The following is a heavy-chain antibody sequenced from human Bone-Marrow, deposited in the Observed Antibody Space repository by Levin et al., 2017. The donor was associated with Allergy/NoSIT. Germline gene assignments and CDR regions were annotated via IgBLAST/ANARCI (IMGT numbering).Heavy chain of an antibody. CDR3: AKGNCSGGSGYSGSFPVDY. J-gene: IGHJ4*02. Sequence: PGGSLRLSCAASGFTFSSYAMSWVRQAPGKGLEWVSAISGSGGSTYYADSVKGRFTISRDNSKNTLYLQMNSLRAEDTAVYYCAKGNCSGGSGYSGSFPVDYWGQGTLVTVSS. D-gene: IGHD2-15*01. CDR2: ISGSGGST. CDR1: GFTFSSYA. V-gene: IGHV3-23*01.